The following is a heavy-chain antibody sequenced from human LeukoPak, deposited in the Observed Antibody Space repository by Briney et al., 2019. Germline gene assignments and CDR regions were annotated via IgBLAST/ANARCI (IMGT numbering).Heavy chain of an antibody. CDR1: GFTFSSYA. J-gene: IGHJ4*02. V-gene: IGHV3-23*01. CDR2: ISGSGGST. D-gene: IGHD4-17*01. CDR3: ARDDYGETFDY. Sequence: GGSLRLSCAASGFTFSSYAMSWVRQAPGKGLEWVSAISGSGGSTYYADSVKGRFTISRDNSKNTLYLQMNSLKAEDTAVYYCARDDYGETFDYWGQGTLVTVSS.